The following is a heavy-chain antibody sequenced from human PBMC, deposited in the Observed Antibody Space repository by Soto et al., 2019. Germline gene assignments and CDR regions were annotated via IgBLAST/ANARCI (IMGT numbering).Heavy chain of an antibody. CDR1: GYTFTSYE. CDR2: MNSNTGNI. CDR3: VRGKFWFDP. J-gene: IGHJ5*02. V-gene: IGHV1-8*01. Sequence: ASVKVSCKASGYTFTSYEINWVRQATGQGLEWMGWMNSNTGNIGYAQKLQGRVTMTRNTSISTAYMELSSLRSEDTAVYYCVRGKFWFDPWGQGTVVTVPQ.